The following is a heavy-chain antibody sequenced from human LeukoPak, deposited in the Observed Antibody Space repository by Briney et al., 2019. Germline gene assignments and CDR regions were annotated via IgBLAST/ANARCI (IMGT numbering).Heavy chain of an antibody. D-gene: IGHD6-13*01. CDR1: GGSISSYY. J-gene: IGHJ4*02. Sequence: SETLSLTCTVSGGSISSYYWSWIRQPAGKGLEWIGRIYTTGSTNYNPSLKSRVTMSVDTSKNQFSLKLSSVTAADTAVYYCARQLAAAGMAGFDYWGQGTLVTVSS. V-gene: IGHV4-4*07. CDR2: IYTTGST. CDR3: ARQLAAAGMAGFDY.